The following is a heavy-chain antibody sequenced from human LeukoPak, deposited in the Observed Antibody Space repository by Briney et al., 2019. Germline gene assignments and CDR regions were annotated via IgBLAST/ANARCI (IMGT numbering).Heavy chain of an antibody. CDR1: GGTFSSYA. J-gene: IGHJ5*02. V-gene: IGHV1-69*13. CDR3: AREDCSSTSCYSMRRNWFDP. Sequence: ASEKVSCKASGGTFSSYAISWVRQAPGQGLEWMGGIIPIFGTANYAQKFQGRVTITADESTSTAYMELSSLRSEDTAVYYCAREDCSSTSCYSMRRNWFDPWGQGTLVTVSS. CDR2: IIPIFGTA. D-gene: IGHD2-2*02.